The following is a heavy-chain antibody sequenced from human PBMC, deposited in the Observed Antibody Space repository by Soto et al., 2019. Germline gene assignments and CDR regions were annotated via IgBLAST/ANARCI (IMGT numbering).Heavy chain of an antibody. D-gene: IGHD4-17*01. CDR2: TKRDASET. J-gene: IGHJ6*02. Sequence: TGGSLRLSCEGTGFNFSSYWMHWVRQAPGKVLEWVANTKRDASETYYAGSVKGRFTISRDNTKNSLYLQMNSPRVEDTAVYYCARPPVKGIHVWGQGTTVTVSS. CDR3: ARPPVKGIHV. CDR1: GFNFSSYW. V-gene: IGHV3-7*01.